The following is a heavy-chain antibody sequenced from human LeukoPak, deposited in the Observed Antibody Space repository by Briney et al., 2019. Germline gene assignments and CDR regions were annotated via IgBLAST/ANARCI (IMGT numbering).Heavy chain of an antibody. CDR2: ISGSGGST. Sequence: GGSLRLSCAASGFTFSSYAMSWVRQAPGKGLEWVSAISGSGGSTYYADSVKGRFTISRDDSKNMVYLQMNSLRAEDTAVYFCAREGYSSGWFRLWGQGTLVTVSS. V-gene: IGHV3-23*01. CDR3: AREGYSSGWFRL. CDR1: GFTFSSYA. J-gene: IGHJ4*02. D-gene: IGHD6-19*01.